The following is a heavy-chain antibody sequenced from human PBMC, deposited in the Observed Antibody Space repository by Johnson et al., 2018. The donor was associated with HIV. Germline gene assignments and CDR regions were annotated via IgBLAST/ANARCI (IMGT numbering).Heavy chain of an antibody. J-gene: IGHJ3*02. V-gene: IGHV3-30*04. Sequence: QVQLVESGGGVVQPGRSLRLSCAASGFSFSSYAMHWVRQAPGKGLEWVAVVSYDGSERYYGDSVKGRFTISRDNSRNTLYLEMNSLRAEDTAVYYCARDLRFDRLVQGRVIISGVFDMWGQGTMVTVSS. CDR1: GFSFSSYA. CDR2: VSYDGSER. D-gene: IGHD3-10*01. CDR3: ARDLRFDRLVQGRVIISGVFDM.